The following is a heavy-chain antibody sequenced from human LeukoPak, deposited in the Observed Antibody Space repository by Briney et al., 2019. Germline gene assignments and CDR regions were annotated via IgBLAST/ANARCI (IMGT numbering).Heavy chain of an antibody. CDR2: IYYTGST. CDR1: GGSISSYY. J-gene: IGHJ4*02. CDR3: ATFGASSGWSGFDY. V-gene: IGHV4-59*01. Sequence: SETLSLTCTVSGGSISSYYWSWIRQPPGKGLEWIGYIYYTGSTNYNRSLKSRLTISVDTSKNQFSLNLRSVTGADTAVYYCATFGASSGWSGFDYWGQGTLVTVSS. D-gene: IGHD6-19*01.